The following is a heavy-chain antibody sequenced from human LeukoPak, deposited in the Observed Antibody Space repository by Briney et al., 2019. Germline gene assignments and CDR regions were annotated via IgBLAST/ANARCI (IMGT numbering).Heavy chain of an antibody. CDR2: ISWNSGSI. CDR1: GFTFDDYA. Sequence: GGSLRLSCAASGFTFDDYAMHWVRQAPGKGLEWVSGISWNSGSIGYADSVKGRFTISRDNAKNSLYLQMNSLRAEDTALYYCASAIVVEEAFDYWGQGTLVTVSS. CDR3: ASAIVVEEAFDY. V-gene: IGHV3-9*01. D-gene: IGHD2-2*01. J-gene: IGHJ4*02.